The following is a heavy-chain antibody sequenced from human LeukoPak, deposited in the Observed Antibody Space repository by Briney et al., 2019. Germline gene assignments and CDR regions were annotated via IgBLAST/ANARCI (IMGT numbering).Heavy chain of an antibody. CDR3: ARAATGYSSSRYTPFDRYYYYYGMDV. J-gene: IGHJ6*02. CDR1: GGTFSSYA. Sequence: SVKVSCKAFGGTFSSYAISWVRQAPGQGLEWIGRIIPILGIANYAQKFQGRVTITADKSTSTAYMELSSLRSEDTAVYYCARAATGYSSSRYTPFDRYYYYYGMDVWGQGTTVTVSS. V-gene: IGHV1-69*04. CDR2: IIPILGIA. D-gene: IGHD6-13*01.